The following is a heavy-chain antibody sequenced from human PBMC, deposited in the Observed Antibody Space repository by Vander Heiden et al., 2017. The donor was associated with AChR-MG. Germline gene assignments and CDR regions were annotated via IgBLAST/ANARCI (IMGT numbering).Heavy chain of an antibody. CDR1: GFTVSSNY. D-gene: IGHD3-10*01. CDR3: ARVGFGELLYYYFDY. CDR2: IYSGGST. V-gene: IGHV3-66*01. J-gene: IGHJ4*02. Sequence: EVQLVASGGGLVQPGGSLRLSCAASGFTVSSNYMGWVRQAPGKGLEWVSVIYSGGSTYYADAVKGRFTISRDNSKNTLYLQMNSLRAEDTAVYYCARVGFGELLYYYFDYWGQGTLVTVSS.